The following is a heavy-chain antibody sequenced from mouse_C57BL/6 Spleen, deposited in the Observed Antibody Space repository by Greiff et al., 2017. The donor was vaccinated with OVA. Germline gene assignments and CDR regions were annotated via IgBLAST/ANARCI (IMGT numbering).Heavy chain of an antibody. CDR2: INPNNGGT. V-gene: IGHV1-18*01. D-gene: IGHD3-3*01. J-gene: IGHJ2*01. Sequence: VQLQQSGPELVKPGASVKIPCKASGYTFTDYNMDWVKQSHGKSLEWIGDINPNNGGTIYNQKFKGKATLTVDKSSSTAYMGLRSLTSEDTAVYYCARGDKSWDSFDYWGQGTTLTVSS. CDR3: ARGDKSWDSFDY. CDR1: GYTFTDYN.